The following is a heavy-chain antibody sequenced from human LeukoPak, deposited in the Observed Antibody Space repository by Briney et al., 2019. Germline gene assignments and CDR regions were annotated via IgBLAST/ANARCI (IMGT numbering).Heavy chain of an antibody. CDR3: ARALWAAAGTGAFDI. Sequence: GGSLRLSCAASGFTFDDYGMSWVRQAPGKGLEWVSHINWNGDSTAYADCVKGRFTISRDNGKNSLYLQMNSLRAEDTAVYYCARALWAAAGTGAFDIWGQGTMVTVSS. J-gene: IGHJ3*02. CDR2: INWNGDST. V-gene: IGHV3-20*04. CDR1: GFTFDDYG. D-gene: IGHD6-13*01.